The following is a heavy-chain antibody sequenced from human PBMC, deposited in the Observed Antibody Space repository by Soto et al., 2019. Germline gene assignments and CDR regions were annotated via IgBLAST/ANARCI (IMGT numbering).Heavy chain of an antibody. CDR3: ARGDRAAAALPGPRKTGKTLTYRYVRWFDP. Sequence: SETLSLTCTVSGGSISSSSYYWGWIRQPPGKGLEWIGSIYYSGSTNYNPSLKSRVTISVDTSKNQFSLKLSSVTAADTAVYYCARGDRAAAALPGPRKTGKTLTYRYVRWFDPWGQGTLVTVSS. CDR1: GGSISSSSYY. V-gene: IGHV4-39*07. CDR2: IYYSGST. J-gene: IGHJ5*02. D-gene: IGHD6-13*01.